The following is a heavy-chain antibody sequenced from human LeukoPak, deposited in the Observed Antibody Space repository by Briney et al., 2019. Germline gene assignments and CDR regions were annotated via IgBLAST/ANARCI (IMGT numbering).Heavy chain of an antibody. Sequence: PSQTLSLTCTVSGGSISSGDYYWSWIRQPPGKGLEWIGYIHYSGSTYYNPSLKSRVTISVDTSKNQFSLKLSSVTAADTAVYYCARGSSGWYYFDYWGQGTLVTVSS. V-gene: IGHV4-30-4*08. D-gene: IGHD6-19*01. J-gene: IGHJ4*02. CDR3: ARGSSGWYYFDY. CDR2: IHYSGST. CDR1: GGSISSGDYY.